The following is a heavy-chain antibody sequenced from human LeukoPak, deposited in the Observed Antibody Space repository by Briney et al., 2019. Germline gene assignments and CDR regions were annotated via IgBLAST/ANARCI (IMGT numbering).Heavy chain of an antibody. D-gene: IGHD6-6*01. Sequence: GGSLRLSCAASGLTFSSYAMSWVRQAPGRGLEWVSAISGSAGSTYSAESVKGRFTISRDNSKNTLYLQMDSLRAEDTAVYYCAKDSSTPPLDYFDYWGQGTLVTVSS. CDR2: ISGSAGST. CDR3: AKDSSTPPLDYFDY. V-gene: IGHV3-23*01. CDR1: GLTFSSYA. J-gene: IGHJ4*02.